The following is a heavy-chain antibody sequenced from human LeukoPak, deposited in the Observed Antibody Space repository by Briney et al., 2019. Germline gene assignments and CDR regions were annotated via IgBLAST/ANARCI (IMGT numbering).Heavy chain of an antibody. CDR3: ARAGIAVAGFIGWLAP. J-gene: IGHJ5*02. V-gene: IGHV1-2*02. CDR2: INPNSGGT. D-gene: IGHD6-19*01. Sequence: ASVKVSCKASGYTFTGYYMHWVRQAPGQGLEWMGWINPNSGGTNYAQKFQGRVTMTRDTSISTAYVELSRLRSDDTAVYYCARAGIAVAGFIGWLAPWGKGPLVPVS. CDR1: GYTFTGYY.